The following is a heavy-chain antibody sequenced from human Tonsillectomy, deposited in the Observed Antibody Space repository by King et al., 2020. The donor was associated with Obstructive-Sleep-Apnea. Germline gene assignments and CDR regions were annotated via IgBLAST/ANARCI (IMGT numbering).Heavy chain of an antibody. D-gene: IGHD6-13*01. CDR1: GFTFSSYG. CDR2: IRYDGSNK. V-gene: IGHV3-30*02. CDR3: AKTSSSWDGYYFDY. J-gene: IGHJ4*02. Sequence: QLVQSGGGVVQPGGSLRLSCAASGFTFSSYGMHWVRQAPGKGLEWVAFIRYDGSNKYYADSVKGRFTISRDNSKNTLYLQMNSLRAEDTAVYYCAKTSSSWDGYYFDYWGQGTLVTVSS.